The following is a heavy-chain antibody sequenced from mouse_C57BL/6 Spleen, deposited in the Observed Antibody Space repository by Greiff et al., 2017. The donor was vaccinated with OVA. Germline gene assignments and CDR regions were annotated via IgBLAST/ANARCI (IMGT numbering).Heavy chain of an antibody. J-gene: IGHJ1*03. CDR1: GFTFSNYW. CDR3: TRTAGWYFDV. Sequence: EVKVEESGGGLVQPGGSMKLSCVASGFTFSNYWMNWVRQSPEKGLEWVAQIRLKSDNYATHYAESVKGRFTISRDDSKSSVYLQMNNLRAEDTGIYYCTRTAGWYFDVWGTGTTVTVSS. V-gene: IGHV6-3*01. D-gene: IGHD4-1*01. CDR2: IRLKSDNYAT.